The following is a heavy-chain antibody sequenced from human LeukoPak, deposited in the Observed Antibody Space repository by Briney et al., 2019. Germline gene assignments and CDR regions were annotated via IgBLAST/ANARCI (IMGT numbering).Heavy chain of an antibody. CDR3: ARGGGLDV. CDR1: GFTFSSYW. D-gene: IGHD3/OR15-3a*01. Sequence: GGSLRLSCAASGFTFSSYWMNWARQAPGKGLEWVASINHNGNVNYYMDSVKGRFTISRDNAKNSLYLQMSNLRAEDTAVYFCARGGGLDVWGQGALVTVAS. V-gene: IGHV3-7*03. J-gene: IGHJ4*02. CDR2: INHNGNVN.